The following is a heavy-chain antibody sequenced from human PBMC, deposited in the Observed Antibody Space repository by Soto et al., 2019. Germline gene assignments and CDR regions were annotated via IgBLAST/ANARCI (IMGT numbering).Heavy chain of an antibody. D-gene: IGHD3-10*01. CDR3: ARKTYMARGVIGTFLPSRYGMDV. V-gene: IGHV4-4*02. Sequence: SETLSLTCAVSGGSISSSNWWSWVRQPPGKGLEWIGEIYHSGSTNYNPSLKSRVTISVDKSKNQFSLKLSSVTAADTAVYYCARKTYMARGVIGTFLPSRYGMDVWGQGTTVTVSS. J-gene: IGHJ6*02. CDR1: GGSISSSNW. CDR2: IYHSGST.